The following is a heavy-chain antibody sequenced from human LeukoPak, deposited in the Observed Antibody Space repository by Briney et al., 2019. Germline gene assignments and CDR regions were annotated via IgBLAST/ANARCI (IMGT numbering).Heavy chain of an antibody. J-gene: IGHJ4*02. Sequence: GGSLRLSCAAPGFTFGSSAMSWVRQVPGKGLEWVSGISASGGSTSYADSVRGRFTISRDNSKNTLYVQMNSLRDEDTAVCYCAKDQRWESPHYLDSWGQGTLVTVSS. CDR2: ISASGGST. V-gene: IGHV3-23*01. CDR1: GFTFGSSA. CDR3: AKDQRWESPHYLDS. D-gene: IGHD1-26*01.